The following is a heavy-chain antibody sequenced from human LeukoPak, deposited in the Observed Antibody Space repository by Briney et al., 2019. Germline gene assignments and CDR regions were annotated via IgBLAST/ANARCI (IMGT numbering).Heavy chain of an antibody. J-gene: IGHJ4*02. V-gene: IGHV3-21*01. CDR3: ARVAGQGWGPLTSGVPAYLDY. Sequence: GGSLRLSCAASGFAFSSYTITWVRQAPGKGLEWVSSISSTSSFIFYADSAKGRFTISRDNAKNSLFLQMNSLRAEDTAVYYCARVAGQGWGPLTSGVPAYLDYWGQGTLVTVSS. CDR2: ISSTSSFI. D-gene: IGHD3-16*01. CDR1: GFAFSSYT.